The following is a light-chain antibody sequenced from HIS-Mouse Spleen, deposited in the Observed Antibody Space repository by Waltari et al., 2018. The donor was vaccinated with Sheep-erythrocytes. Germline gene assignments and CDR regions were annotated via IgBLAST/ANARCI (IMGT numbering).Light chain of an antibody. CDR3: SSYTSSSTWV. J-gene: IGLJ3*02. Sequence: QSALTQPASVSGSPGQSITIPCTGTSRDVGGYNYVSWYQQHPGKAPKLMIYEVSNRPSGVSNRFSGSKSGNTASLTISGLQAEDDADYYCSSYTSSSTWVFGGGTKLTVL. CDR2: EVS. V-gene: IGLV2-14*01. CDR1: SRDVGGYNY.